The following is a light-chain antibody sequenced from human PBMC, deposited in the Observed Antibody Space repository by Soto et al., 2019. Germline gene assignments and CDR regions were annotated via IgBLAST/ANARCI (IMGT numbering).Light chain of an antibody. Sequence: EIVLTQSPATLSLSPGERATLSCGTSQSVSSAHLAWYQQKPGLAPRLLISEASSRATGIPDRFSGRGSGTDFTLTISGLEPEDSAVYYCQQYGSTPTFGGGTKVEIK. CDR3: QQYGSTPT. CDR1: QSVSSAH. J-gene: IGKJ4*01. CDR2: EAS. V-gene: IGKV3D-20*01.